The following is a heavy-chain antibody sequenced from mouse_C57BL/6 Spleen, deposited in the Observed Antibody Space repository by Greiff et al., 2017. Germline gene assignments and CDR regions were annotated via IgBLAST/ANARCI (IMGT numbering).Heavy chain of an antibody. CDR2: IDPSDSYT. D-gene: IGHD2-3*01. CDR1: GYTFTSYW. V-gene: IGHV1-50*01. J-gene: IGHJ3*01. CDR3: ASPSIDDGYLFAY. Sequence: QVQLQQPGAELVKPGASVKLSCKASGYTFTSYWMQWVKQRPGQGLEWIGEIDPSDSYTNYNQKFKGKATLTVDTSSSTDYMQLSSLTSEDSAVYYCASPSIDDGYLFAYWGQGTLVTVSA.